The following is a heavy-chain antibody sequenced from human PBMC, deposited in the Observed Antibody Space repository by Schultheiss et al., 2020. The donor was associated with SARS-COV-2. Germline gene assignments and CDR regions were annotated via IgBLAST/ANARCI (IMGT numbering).Heavy chain of an antibody. D-gene: IGHD5-18*01. J-gene: IGHJ6*03. CDR3: ARDGGLGSDTAMERYYYYYYMDV. Sequence: SESLSLTCAVYGGSFSGYYWSWIRQPPGKGLEWIGEINHSGSTNYNPSLKSRVTISVDTSKNQFSLKLSSVTAADTAVYYCARDGGLGSDTAMERYYYYYYMDVWGKGTTVTVSS. CDR1: GGSFSGYY. CDR2: INHSGST. V-gene: IGHV4-34*01.